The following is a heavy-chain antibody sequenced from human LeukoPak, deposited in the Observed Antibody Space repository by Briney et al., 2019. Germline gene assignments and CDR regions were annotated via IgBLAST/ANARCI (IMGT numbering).Heavy chain of an antibody. CDR1: GFTFSTYT. J-gene: IGHJ3*02. CDR3: ARSPKSDAFDI. V-gene: IGHV3-23*01. Sequence: PGGSLRLSCAASGFTFSTYTMTWVRQAPGKGLEWVSSIGSGTTSTYFADSVKGRFTISRDNSKNTLYLQMNSLRAEDTAVYYCARSPKSDAFDIWGQGTMVTVSS. CDR2: IGSGTTST.